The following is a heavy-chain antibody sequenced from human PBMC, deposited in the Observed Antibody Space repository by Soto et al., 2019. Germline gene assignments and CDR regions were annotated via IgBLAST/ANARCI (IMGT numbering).Heavy chain of an antibody. CDR3: ARARSTAAGLFDS. D-gene: IGHD6-13*01. CDR1: GFTVSSNY. CDR2: VYSGGST. V-gene: IGHV3-53*01. J-gene: IGHJ4*02. Sequence: EVQLVESGGGLIQPGGSLRLSCAASGFTVSSNYMTWFRQAQGKGLEWVSAVYSGGSTYYADSVKGRFTISRDHSKNTLDLKMHSLRVDDTAVYYCARARSTAAGLFDSWGQGPLVTVSS.